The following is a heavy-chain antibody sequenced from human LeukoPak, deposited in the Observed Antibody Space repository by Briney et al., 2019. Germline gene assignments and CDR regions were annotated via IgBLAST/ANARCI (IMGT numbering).Heavy chain of an antibody. CDR1: AYTFTNYA. CDR3: ARGAYDYVWGTFFDY. J-gene: IGHJ4*02. D-gene: IGHD3-16*01. V-gene: IGHV1-18*01. Sequence: ASVKVSCKASAYTFTNYAISWVRQAPGQRLEWLGWINPYNGNTNYAQKLQGRVTMTTDTSTSTAYMELRSLRSDDTAVYYCARGAYDYVWGTFFDYWGQGTLVTVSS. CDR2: INPYNGNT.